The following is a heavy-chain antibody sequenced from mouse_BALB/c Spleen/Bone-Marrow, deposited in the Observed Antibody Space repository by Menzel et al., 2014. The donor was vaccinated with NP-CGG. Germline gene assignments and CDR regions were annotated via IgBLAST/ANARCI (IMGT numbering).Heavy chain of an antibody. J-gene: IGHJ2*01. D-gene: IGHD1-2*01. CDR2: IRNQANGYTT. V-gene: IGHV7-3*02. CDR1: GFTFTDYY. Sequence: DVKLVESGGGLVQLGGSLRLSCATSGFTFTDYYMNWVRQPPGKALEWLGFIRNQANGYTTEYSASVKGRFTISRDNSQSILYLLMNTLRAEDSATYYCARDIGRLLFDFWGQGTTLTVSS. CDR3: ARDIGRLLFDF.